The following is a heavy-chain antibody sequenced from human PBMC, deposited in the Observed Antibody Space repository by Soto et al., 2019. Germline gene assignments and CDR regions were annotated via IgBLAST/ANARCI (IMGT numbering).Heavy chain of an antibody. D-gene: IGHD2-15*01. CDR1: GFTFSSYA. CDR3: AKVYCSGGSCYSISGTGVFDY. V-gene: IGHV3-23*01. CDR2: ISGSGGST. J-gene: IGHJ4*02. Sequence: GGSLRLSCAASGFTFSSYAMSWVRQAPGKGLEWVSAISGSGGSTYYADSVKGRFTISRDNSKNTLYLQMNSLRAEDTAVYYCAKVYCSGGSCYSISGTGVFDYWGQGTLVTVSS.